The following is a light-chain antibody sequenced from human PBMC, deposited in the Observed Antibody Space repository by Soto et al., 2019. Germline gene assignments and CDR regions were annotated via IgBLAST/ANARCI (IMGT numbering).Light chain of an antibody. V-gene: IGLV2-23*02. Sequence: QSALTQPASVSGSPGQSITISCTGNSSNIGSYDLVSWYQQHPGKVPKLIIYEVNKRPSGVPDRISGSKSGNTASLTVSGLQAEDEADYYCSSFAGAPVIFGGGTKLTVL. CDR1: SSNIGSYDL. CDR3: SSFAGAPVI. CDR2: EVN. J-gene: IGLJ2*01.